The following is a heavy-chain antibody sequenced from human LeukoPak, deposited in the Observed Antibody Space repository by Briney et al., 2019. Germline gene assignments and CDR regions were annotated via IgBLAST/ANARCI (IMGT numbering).Heavy chain of an antibody. Sequence: SVKVSCKASGGTFSSYAISWVRQAPGQGLEWMGRIIPILGIANYAQKFQGRVTITADKSTSTAYMELSSLRSEDTAVYYCARVRSSSWYYFDYWGQGTLVTVSS. V-gene: IGHV1-69*04. CDR1: GGTFSSYA. CDR3: ARVRSSSWYYFDY. D-gene: IGHD6-13*01. J-gene: IGHJ4*02. CDR2: IIPILGIA.